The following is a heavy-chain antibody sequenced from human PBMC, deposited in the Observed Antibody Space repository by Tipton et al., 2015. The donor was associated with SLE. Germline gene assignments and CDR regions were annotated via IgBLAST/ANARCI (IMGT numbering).Heavy chain of an antibody. CDR3: ARLFGVVPGYYYMDF. J-gene: IGHJ6*03. CDR2: IYTSGST. D-gene: IGHD3-3*01. CDR1: GYSISIAYY. V-gene: IGHV4-61*02. Sequence: TLSLTCTVSGYSISIAYYWGWIRQPAGKGLEWIGRIYTSGSTNYNPSLKCRVTISVDTSKNHFSLKLSSVTAADTAVYYCARLFGVVPGYYYMDFWGTGTTVPVSS.